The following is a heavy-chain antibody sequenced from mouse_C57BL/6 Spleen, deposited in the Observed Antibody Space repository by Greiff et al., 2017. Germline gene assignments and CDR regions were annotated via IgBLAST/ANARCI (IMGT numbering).Heavy chain of an antibody. V-gene: IGHV1-54*01. Sequence: QVQLQQSGAELVRPGTSVKVSCKASGYAFTNYLIEWVKQRPGQGLEWIGVINPGSGGTNYNEKFKGKATLTADKSSSTAYMQLSSLTSEDSAVCFCARSRMYYAMDDRGQGTSVTVSS. CDR2: INPGSGGT. J-gene: IGHJ4*01. CDR1: GYAFTNYL. CDR3: ARSRMYYAMDD.